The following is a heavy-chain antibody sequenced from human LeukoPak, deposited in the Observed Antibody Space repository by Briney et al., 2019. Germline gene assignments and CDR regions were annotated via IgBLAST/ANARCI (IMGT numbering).Heavy chain of an antibody. CDR1: GYTFTSYY. D-gene: IGHD5-18*01. Sequence: RASVKVSCKASGYTFTSYYMHWVRQAPGQGLEWMGIINPSGGSTSYAQKFQGRVTMTRDTSTSTVYMELSSLRSEDTAVYYCARDYSGHGYRRGFDYWGQGTLVTVSS. V-gene: IGHV1-46*01. J-gene: IGHJ4*02. CDR2: INPSGGST. CDR3: ARDYSGHGYRRGFDY.